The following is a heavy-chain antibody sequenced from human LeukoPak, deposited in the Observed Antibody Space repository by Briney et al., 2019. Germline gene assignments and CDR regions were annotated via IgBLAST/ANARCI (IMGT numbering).Heavy chain of an antibody. Sequence: KPSETLSLTCTVSGGSISSYYWSWIRQPAGKGLEWIGRIYTSGSTNYNPSLKSRVTMSVDTSKNQFSLKLSSVTAADTAVYYCAREGPHGYSGKQAFDIWGQGTMVTVSS. J-gene: IGHJ3*02. D-gene: IGHD5-18*01. V-gene: IGHV4-4*07. CDR1: GGSISSYY. CDR2: IYTSGST. CDR3: AREGPHGYSGKQAFDI.